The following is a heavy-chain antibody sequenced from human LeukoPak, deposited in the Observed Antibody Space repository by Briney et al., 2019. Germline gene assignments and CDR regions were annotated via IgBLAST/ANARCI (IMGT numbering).Heavy chain of an antibody. CDR3: ARRGAADFDY. CDR2: IYYSGGT. CDR1: GGSISSYY. V-gene: IGHV4-59*08. D-gene: IGHD6-13*01. J-gene: IGHJ4*02. Sequence: SETLSLTCTVSGGSISSYYWSWIRQPPGKGLEWIGYIYYSGGTNYNPSLKSRVTISVDTSKNQFSLKLSSVTAADTAVYYCARRGAADFDYWGQGTLVTVSS.